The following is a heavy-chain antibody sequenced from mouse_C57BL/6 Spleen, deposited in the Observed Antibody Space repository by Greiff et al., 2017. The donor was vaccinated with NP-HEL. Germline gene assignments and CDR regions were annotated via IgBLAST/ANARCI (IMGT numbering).Heavy chain of an antibody. CDR1: GYTFTSYW. V-gene: IGHV1-69*01. J-gene: IGHJ3*01. D-gene: IGHD1-1*01. Sequence: QVQLQQPGAELVMPGASVKLSCKASGYTFTSYWMHWVKQRPGQGLEWIGEIDPSDSYTNYNQKFKGKSTLTVDKSSSTAYMQLSSLTSEDSAVYYCARSMTTVEGDWFAYRGQGTLVTVSA. CDR3: ARSMTTVEGDWFAY. CDR2: IDPSDSYT.